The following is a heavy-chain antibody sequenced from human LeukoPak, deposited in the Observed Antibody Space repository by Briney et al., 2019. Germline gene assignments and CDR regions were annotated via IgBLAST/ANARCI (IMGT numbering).Heavy chain of an antibody. CDR1: GGSISSYY. D-gene: IGHD3-3*01. Sequence: PSETLSLTCTVSGGSISSYYWSWIRQPAGKGLEWIGRIYTSGSTYYNPSLKSRVTISVDRSKNQFSLKLSSVTAADTAVYYCAREGDYDFWSGSKTGFDPWGQGTLVTVSS. V-gene: IGHV4-4*07. CDR3: AREGDYDFWSGSKTGFDP. J-gene: IGHJ5*02. CDR2: IYTSGST.